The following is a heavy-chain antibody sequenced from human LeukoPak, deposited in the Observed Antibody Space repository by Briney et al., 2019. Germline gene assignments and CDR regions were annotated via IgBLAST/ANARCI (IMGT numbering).Heavy chain of an antibody. V-gene: IGHV1-69*05. CDR2: IIPIFGTA. D-gene: IGHD3-22*01. Sequence: SVKVSCKASGGTFSSYAISWVRQAPGQGLEWMGGIIPIFGTANYAQKFQGRVTITTDESTSTAYMELSSLRSEDTAVYYCARSKRGYYGSSGYFDYWGQGTLVTVSS. J-gene: IGHJ4*02. CDR3: ARSKRGYYGSSGYFDY. CDR1: GGTFSSYA.